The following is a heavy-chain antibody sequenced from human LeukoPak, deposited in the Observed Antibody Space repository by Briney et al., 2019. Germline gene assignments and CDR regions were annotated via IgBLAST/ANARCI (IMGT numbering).Heavy chain of an antibody. CDR3: ARLQRGGTYWLYYFDS. Sequence: SETLSLTCTVSGGSISSSSYYWGWIRQPPGKGPEWIGSIFYSGSTYYNVSLESRVTISVDTSRNQFFLKLNSVTAADTAVYYCARLQRGGTYWLYYFDSWGQGTLVTVSS. D-gene: IGHD1-26*01. CDR2: IFYSGST. CDR1: GGSISSSSYY. J-gene: IGHJ4*02. V-gene: IGHV4-39*01.